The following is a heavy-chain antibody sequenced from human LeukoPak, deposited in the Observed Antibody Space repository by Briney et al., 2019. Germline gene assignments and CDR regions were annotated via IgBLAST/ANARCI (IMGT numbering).Heavy chain of an antibody. CDR3: ARLGYYYYYMDV. J-gene: IGHJ6*03. Sequence: SETLSLTCTVSGGSISSYYWSWIRQPPGKGLEWIGYIYYSGSTNYNPSLKSRVTISVDTSKNQFSLKLSSVTAADTAVYYCARLGYYYYYMDVWGKGTTVTVSS. V-gene: IGHV4-59*08. D-gene: IGHD3-16*01. CDR1: GGSISSYY. CDR2: IYYSGST.